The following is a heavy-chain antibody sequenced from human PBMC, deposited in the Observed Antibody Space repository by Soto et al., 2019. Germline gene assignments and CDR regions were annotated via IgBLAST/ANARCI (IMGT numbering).Heavy chain of an antibody. CDR2: ISGGGGT. J-gene: IGHJ4*02. Sequence: EVQLVESGGGLVQPGGSLRLSCAASGFDFSTYWMHWVRQAPGKGLVWVSRISGGGGTTYADSVEGRFTISRDNANNIVYLQMNSLTEEDTAMYYCIRASGVAGTGEYFWCQGTLVTVSS. V-gene: IGHV3-74*02. D-gene: IGHD6-19*01. CDR3: IRASGVAGTGEYF. CDR1: GFDFSTYW.